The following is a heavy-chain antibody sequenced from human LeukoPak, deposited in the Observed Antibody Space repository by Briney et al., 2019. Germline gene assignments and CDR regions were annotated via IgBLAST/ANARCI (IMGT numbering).Heavy chain of an antibody. CDR1: GFTLSSYW. CDR3: ARLYGDYYFDY. Sequence: AGGSLRLSCAASGFTLSSYWMSWVRQAPGKGLEWVANIKQDGSEKYYVDSVKGRFTISRDNAKNSLYLQMNSLRAEDTAVYYCARLYGDYYFDYWGQGTLVTVSS. CDR2: IKQDGSEK. V-gene: IGHV3-7*01. D-gene: IGHD4-17*01. J-gene: IGHJ4*02.